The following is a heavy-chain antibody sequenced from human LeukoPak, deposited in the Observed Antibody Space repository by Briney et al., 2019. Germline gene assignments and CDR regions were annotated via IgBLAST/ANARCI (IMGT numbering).Heavy chain of an antibody. CDR2: ISADNGNT. J-gene: IGHJ2*01. CDR1: GYTFTSYG. D-gene: IGHD3-10*01. CDR3: ARDTDLQEAVNRFYGSGTFDL. V-gene: IGHV1-18*01. Sequence: ASVKVSCKASGYTFTSYGISWVRQAPGQGLEWMRWISADNGNTDYAQKLQGRVTMTTDTSTSTAYMELRSLRSDDTAVYYCARDTDLQEAVNRFYGSGTFDLWGRGTLVTVSS.